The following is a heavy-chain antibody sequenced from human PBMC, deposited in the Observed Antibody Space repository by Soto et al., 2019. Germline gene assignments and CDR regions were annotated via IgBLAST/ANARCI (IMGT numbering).Heavy chain of an antibody. D-gene: IGHD2-15*01. CDR1: GGTFSSYA. V-gene: IGHV1-69*01. CDR3: ARAYCSGGSCYDYYYYGMDV. J-gene: IGHJ6*02. Sequence: QVQLVQSAAEVKKPGSSVKVSCKASGGTFSSYAISWVRQAPGQGLEWMGGIIPIFGTANYAQKFQGRVTITADESTSTAYMELSSLRSEDTAVYYCARAYCSGGSCYDYYYYGMDVWGLGTTVTVSS. CDR2: IIPIFGTA.